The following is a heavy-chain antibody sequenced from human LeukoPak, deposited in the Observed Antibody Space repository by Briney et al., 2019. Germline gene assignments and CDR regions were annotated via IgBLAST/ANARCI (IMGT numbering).Heavy chain of an antibody. Sequence: SQTLSLTCAISGDSVSSNSSAWNWIRQSPSRGLEWLGRTYYRSKWYNDYAVSVESRITINPDTSKNQFSLHLNSVTPEDTAVYYCARDSISVAGDSFDYWGQGTLVTVSS. J-gene: IGHJ4*02. D-gene: IGHD6-19*01. CDR1: GDSVSSNSSA. CDR2: TYYRSKWYN. V-gene: IGHV6-1*01. CDR3: ARDSISVAGDSFDY.